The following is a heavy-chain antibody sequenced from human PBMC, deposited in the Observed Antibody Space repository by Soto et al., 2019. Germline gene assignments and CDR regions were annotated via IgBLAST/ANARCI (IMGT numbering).Heavy chain of an antibody. Sequence: GGSLRLSCAASGFTFSSYWMSWVRQAPGKGLEWVANIKQDGSEKYYVDSVKGRFTISRDNAKNSLYLQMNSLRAEDTAVYYCARGDIAVAVYFQHWGQGTLVTVSS. CDR2: IKQDGSEK. CDR1: GFTFSSYW. CDR3: ARGDIAVAVYFQH. V-gene: IGHV3-7*05. J-gene: IGHJ1*01. D-gene: IGHD6-19*01.